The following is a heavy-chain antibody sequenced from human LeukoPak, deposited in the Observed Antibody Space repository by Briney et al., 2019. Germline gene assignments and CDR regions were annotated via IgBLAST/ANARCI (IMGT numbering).Heavy chain of an antibody. CDR2: IKQDGSEK. CDR1: GFTFSSYW. CDR3: ARVTNRRITIFGVVIKAPPGDY. D-gene: IGHD3-3*01. V-gene: IGHV3-7*01. J-gene: IGHJ4*02. Sequence: GGSLRLSCAASGFTFSSYWMSWVRQAPGKGLEWVANIKQDGSEKYYVDSVKGRFTISRDNANNSLYLQMNSLRAEDTAVYYCARVTNRRITIFGVVIKAPPGDYWGQGTLVTVSS.